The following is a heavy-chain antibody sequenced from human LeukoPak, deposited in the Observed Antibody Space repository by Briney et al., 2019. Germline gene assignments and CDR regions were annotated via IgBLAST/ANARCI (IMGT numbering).Heavy chain of an antibody. D-gene: IGHD6-19*01. CDR3: ASISGWYGVYGMDV. J-gene: IGHJ6*02. CDR2: INPNSGGT. Sequence: GASVNVSCKASGYTFTGYYMHWVRQAPGQGLEWMGWINPNSGGTNYAQKFQGRVTMTRDTSISTAYMELSRLRSDDTAVYYCASISGWYGVYGMDVWGQGTTVTVSS. CDR1: GYTFTGYY. V-gene: IGHV1-2*02.